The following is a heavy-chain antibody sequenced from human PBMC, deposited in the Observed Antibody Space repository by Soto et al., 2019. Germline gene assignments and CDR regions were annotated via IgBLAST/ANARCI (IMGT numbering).Heavy chain of an antibody. CDR1: GYSFTTNW. CDR2: TFPDDSDT. Sequence: GESLKISCKVSGYSFTTNWIAWVRQRPGKGLEWMGSTFPDDSDTRYSPSFQGQVTISVDKAVTTAYLQWSSLKASDSAMYYCARLIGSSSWFDLWGQGALVTVSS. D-gene: IGHD2-2*01. J-gene: IGHJ5*02. V-gene: IGHV5-51*01. CDR3: ARLIGSSSWFDL.